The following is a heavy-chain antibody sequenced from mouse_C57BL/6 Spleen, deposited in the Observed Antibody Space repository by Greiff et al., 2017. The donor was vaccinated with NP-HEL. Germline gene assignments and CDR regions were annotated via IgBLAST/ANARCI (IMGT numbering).Heavy chain of an antibody. CDR1: GYTFTSYW. CDR2: IDPSDSYT. J-gene: IGHJ4*01. Sequence: VQLQQPGAELVRPGTSVKLSCKASGYTFTSYWMHWVKQRPGQGLEWIGVIDPSDSYTNYNQKFKGKATLTVDTSSSTAYMQLSSLTSEDSAVYYCARLANWDSNYAMDYWGQGTSVTVSS. D-gene: IGHD4-1*01. CDR3: ARLANWDSNYAMDY. V-gene: IGHV1-59*01.